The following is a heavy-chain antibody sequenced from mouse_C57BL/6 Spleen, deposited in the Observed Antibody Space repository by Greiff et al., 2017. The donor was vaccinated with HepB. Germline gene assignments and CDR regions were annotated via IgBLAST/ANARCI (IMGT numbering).Heavy chain of an antibody. Sequence: EVQLQQSGAELVKPGASVKLSCTASGFNIKDYYMHWVKQRTEQGLEWIGRIDPEDGETKYAPKFQSKATITADTSSNTAELQLSSLTSEDTAVYYCARPDYIDYAMDYWGQGTSVTVSS. CDR3: ARPDYIDYAMDY. V-gene: IGHV14-2*01. D-gene: IGHD1-3*01. CDR2: IDPEDGET. CDR1: GFNIKDYY. J-gene: IGHJ4*01.